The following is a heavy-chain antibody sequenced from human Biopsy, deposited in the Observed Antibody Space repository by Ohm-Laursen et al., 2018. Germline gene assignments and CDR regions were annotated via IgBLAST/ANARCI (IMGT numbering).Heavy chain of an antibody. J-gene: IGHJ3*02. CDR1: GGSISGPS. CDR3: AKHGSGWTGDDAFHI. CDR2: ISYSRDT. Sequence: SDTLSLTCTVSGGSISGPSWSWIRQAPGKGLEWIGYISYSRDTNYNPSLKSRITISVDTSKNQFSLKLTSVTAADMAVYYCAKHGSGWTGDDAFHIWGQGTMVTVSS. V-gene: IGHV4-59*08. D-gene: IGHD6-19*01.